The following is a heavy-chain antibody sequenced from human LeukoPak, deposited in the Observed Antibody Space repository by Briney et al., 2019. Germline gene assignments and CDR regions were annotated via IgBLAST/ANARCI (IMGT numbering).Heavy chain of an antibody. CDR2: IMHNGNT. CDR3: ARPGYNFVYAAFDI. D-gene: IGHD5-18*01. J-gene: IGHJ3*02. Sequence: PSETLSLTCAVYGGSFTGYYRSWIRQPPGKGLEWIGEIMHNGNTNSNPSLKSRVTISVDTSKKQFSLNLNSVTAADTAVYYCARPGYNFVYAAFDIWGQGTVVTVSS. V-gene: IGHV4-34*12. CDR1: GGSFTGYY.